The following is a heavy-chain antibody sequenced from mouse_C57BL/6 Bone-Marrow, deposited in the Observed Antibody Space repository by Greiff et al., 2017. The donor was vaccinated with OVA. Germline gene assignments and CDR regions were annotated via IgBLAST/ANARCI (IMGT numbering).Heavy chain of an antibody. J-gene: IGHJ3*01. D-gene: IGHD1-1*01. V-gene: IGHV1-26*01. CDR3: ARYYDGSTWLAY. CDR2: INPNNGGT. Sequence: EVQLQQSGPELVKPGASVKISCKASGYTFTDYSMNWVKQSHGKSLEWIGDINPNNGGTSYNQKFKGKATLTVDKSSSTAYMELRSLTSEDAAVDYCARYYDGSTWLAYWGQGTLVTVSA. CDR1: GYTFTDYS.